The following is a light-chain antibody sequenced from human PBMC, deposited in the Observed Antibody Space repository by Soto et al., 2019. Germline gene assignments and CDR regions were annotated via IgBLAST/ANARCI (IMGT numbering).Light chain of an antibody. Sequence: DIQMTHSPSTLSASVGDAVTITCRAGKPIGTYLGWYQLKPGKPPRLLIYTASSFETGVPSRFSGSGSGTDFTLTITGLQPEDFATYYCQQYYNSPPTFGQGTKVQIK. CDR3: QQYYNSPPT. CDR1: KPIGTY. CDR2: TAS. J-gene: IGKJ1*01. V-gene: IGKV1-NL1*01.